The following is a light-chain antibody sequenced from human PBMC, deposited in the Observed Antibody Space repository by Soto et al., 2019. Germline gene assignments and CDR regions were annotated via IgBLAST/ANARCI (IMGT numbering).Light chain of an antibody. CDR1: QSVSSN. CDR2: GAS. Sequence: EIVMTQSPATLSVSPGERATLPCRASQSVSSNLAWYQQKPGQAPRLLIYGASTRATGLPARISGSGSGTEFTLTISSLQSEDSAVYYCQQYNEWPLSFGGGTKVEIK. V-gene: IGKV3-15*01. CDR3: QQYNEWPLS. J-gene: IGKJ4*01.